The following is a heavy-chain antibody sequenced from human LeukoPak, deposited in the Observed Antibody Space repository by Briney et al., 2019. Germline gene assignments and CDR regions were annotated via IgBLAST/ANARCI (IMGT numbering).Heavy chain of an antibody. CDR2: SYYNGNT. CDR1: GGSITNYY. Sequence: SETLSLTCTVSGGSITNYYWSWIRQPPGKGLEWIGFSYYNGNTNYNPSLKSRVTISVDMSKNQFSLKLSSVTAADTAVYYCARVSYYYGSGTPGGSDPWGQGTLVTVSS. D-gene: IGHD3-10*01. J-gene: IGHJ5*02. V-gene: IGHV4-59*12. CDR3: ARVSYYYGSGTPGGSDP.